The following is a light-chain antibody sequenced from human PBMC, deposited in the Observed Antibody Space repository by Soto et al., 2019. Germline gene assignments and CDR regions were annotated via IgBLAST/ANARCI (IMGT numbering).Light chain of an antibody. Sequence: DILMTQSPSILSASVGDTVTITCRASQSISKWVAWYQQRAGKAPTALIFDASNSEKGVPSRFSGSGSGTEFTLIISGLQHEDFETYYCHQYDSYPYTFGQGTKVDIK. V-gene: IGKV1-5*01. CDR1: QSISKW. J-gene: IGKJ2*01. CDR2: DAS. CDR3: HQYDSYPYT.